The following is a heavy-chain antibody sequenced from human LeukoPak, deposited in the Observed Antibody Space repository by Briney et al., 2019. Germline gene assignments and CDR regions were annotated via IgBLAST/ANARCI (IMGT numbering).Heavy chain of an antibody. D-gene: IGHD3-22*01. CDR2: IGNNGGGI. V-gene: IGHV3-23*01. Sequence: EGSLRLSCAASGFTFSTYTMYWVRHPPGKRLEWVSIIGNNGGGIHYADSVKGRFTISRDNFKNALYLQMNSLRVEDTAVYYCAKVDYYDSSGYRGGIDYWGQGTLVTVSS. CDR3: AKVDYYDSSGYRGGIDY. J-gene: IGHJ4*02. CDR1: GFTFSTYT.